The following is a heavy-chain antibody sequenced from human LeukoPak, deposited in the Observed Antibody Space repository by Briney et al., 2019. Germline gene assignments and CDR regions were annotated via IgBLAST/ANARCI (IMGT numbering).Heavy chain of an antibody. D-gene: IGHD6-6*01. J-gene: IGHJ4*02. V-gene: IGHV1-69*06. CDR3: FQTARRGADY. Sequence: SVKVSCKASGGTFSSYAISWVRQAPGQGLEWMGGIIPIFGTANYAQKFQGRVTITADKSTSTAYMELSSLRSGDTAVYYCFQTARRGADYWGQGTLVTVSS. CDR1: GGTFSSYA. CDR2: IIPIFGTA.